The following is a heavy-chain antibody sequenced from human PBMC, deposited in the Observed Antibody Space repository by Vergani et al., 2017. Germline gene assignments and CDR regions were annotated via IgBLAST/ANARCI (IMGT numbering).Heavy chain of an antibody. D-gene: IGHD2-2*01. V-gene: IGHV6-1*01. Sequence: HQSVPGLWKPSQPPHSTFPFPGTGFPSTSPVWNWISRSPSKALDCLGRTSYRPKWYNDYAVSVKSRITINPDTSKNQFSLQLNSVTPEDTAVYYCARDIVVVPAAPYYYYYYMDVWGKGTTVTVSS. J-gene: IGHJ6*03. CDR1: GTGFPSTSPV. CDR2: TSYRPKWYN. CDR3: ARDIVVVPAAPYYYYYYMDV.